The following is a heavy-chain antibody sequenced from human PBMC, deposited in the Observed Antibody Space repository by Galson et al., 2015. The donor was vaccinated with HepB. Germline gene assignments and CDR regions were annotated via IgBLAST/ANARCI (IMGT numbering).Heavy chain of an antibody. Sequence: SVKVSCKASGYNFINYGINWVRQAPGQCLEWMGWINTYNDITNSEQTFQGRLIMTTDTSTRTAYMELRSLRSDDTSDYYCARGGRLGELSSSDYWGQGTLVTVSS. CDR1: GYNFINYG. CDR2: INTYNDIT. J-gene: IGHJ4*02. V-gene: IGHV1-18*01. CDR3: ARGGRLGELSSSDY. D-gene: IGHD3-16*02.